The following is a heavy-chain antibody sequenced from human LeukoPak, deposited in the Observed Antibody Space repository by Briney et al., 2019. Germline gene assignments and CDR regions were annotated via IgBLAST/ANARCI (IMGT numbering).Heavy chain of an antibody. J-gene: IGHJ4*02. Sequence: PTGGSLRLSCAASGFTFSSYAMHWVRQAPGKGLEWVAVISYDGSNKYYADSVKGRFTISRDNSKNTLYLQMNSLRAEDTAVYYCAKPYCAGDCFRTVDYWGQGTLVTVSS. CDR1: GFTFSSYA. CDR2: ISYDGSNK. CDR3: AKPYCAGDCFRTVDY. D-gene: IGHD2-21*02. V-gene: IGHV3-30-3*02.